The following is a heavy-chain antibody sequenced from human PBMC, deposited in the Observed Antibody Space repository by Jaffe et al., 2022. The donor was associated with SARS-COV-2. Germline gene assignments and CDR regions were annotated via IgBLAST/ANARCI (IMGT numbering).Heavy chain of an antibody. Sequence: QVQLQESGPGLVKPSETLSLTCTVSGGSISSYYWSWIRQPPGKGLEWIGYIYYSGSTNYNPSLKSRVTISVDTSKNQFSLKLSSVTAADTAVYYCARGEQQEWYYYYGMDVWGQGTTVTVSS. CDR2: IYYSGST. D-gene: IGHD3-3*01. CDR3: ARGEQQEWYYYYGMDV. CDR1: GGSISSYY. V-gene: IGHV4-59*01. J-gene: IGHJ6*02.